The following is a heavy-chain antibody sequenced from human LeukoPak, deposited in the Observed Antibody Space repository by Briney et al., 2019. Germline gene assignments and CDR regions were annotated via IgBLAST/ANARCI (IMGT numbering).Heavy chain of an antibody. V-gene: IGHV4-4*02. D-gene: IGHD3-22*01. CDR1: GGSISSSNW. CDR2: IYHSGST. Sequence: PSGTLSLTCAVSGGSISSSNWWSWVRQPPGKGLEWIGEIYHSGSTNHNPSLKSRVTISVDKSKNQFSLKLSSVTAADTAVYYCARVSDSSGYYIDYWGQGTLVTVSS. CDR3: ARVSDSSGYYIDY. J-gene: IGHJ4*02.